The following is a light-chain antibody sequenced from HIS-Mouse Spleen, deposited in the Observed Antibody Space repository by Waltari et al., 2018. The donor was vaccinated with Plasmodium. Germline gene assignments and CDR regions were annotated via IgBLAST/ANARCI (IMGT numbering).Light chain of an antibody. CDR3: CSYAGSSTWV. CDR1: SSHVGSYNL. V-gene: IGLV2-23*01. J-gene: IGLJ3*02. Sequence: QSALTQPASVSGSPGRSITISCPGTSSHVGSYNLVSWYQQHPGKAPKLMIYEGSKRPSGVSNRFSGSKSGNTASLTISGLQAEDEADYYCCSYAGSSTWVFGGGTKLTVL. CDR2: EGS.